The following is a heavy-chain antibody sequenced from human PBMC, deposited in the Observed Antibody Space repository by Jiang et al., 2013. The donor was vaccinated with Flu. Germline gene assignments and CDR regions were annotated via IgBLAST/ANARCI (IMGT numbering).Heavy chain of an antibody. Sequence: SIISEKSYWGWIRQPPGKGLEWIGSIYYSGTTYYNPSLKNRVTISVDTSKKQFSLKLSSVTAADTAVYYCASQHWDHGVGSYYMSHWGQGTLVTVSS. D-gene: IGHD3-10*01. J-gene: IGHJ4*02. CDR1: SIISEKSY. CDR2: IYYSGTT. V-gene: IGHV4-39*07. CDR3: ASQHWDHGVGSYYMSH.